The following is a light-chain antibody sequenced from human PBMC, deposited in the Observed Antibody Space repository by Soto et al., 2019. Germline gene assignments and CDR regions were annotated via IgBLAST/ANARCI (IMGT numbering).Light chain of an antibody. CDR2: GSK. CDR1: SSNFGAGFD. CDR3: QSYDSGLRGYV. J-gene: IGLJ1*01. V-gene: IGLV1-40*01. Sequence: QSVLTQPPSVSGAPGQWVTISCTGTSSNFGAGFDVHWYQQLPGAAPKLLIYGSKNRPSGVPDRFSGSKSGTSASLAITGLQAEDEAHYYCQSYDSGLRGYVFGTGTKVTVL.